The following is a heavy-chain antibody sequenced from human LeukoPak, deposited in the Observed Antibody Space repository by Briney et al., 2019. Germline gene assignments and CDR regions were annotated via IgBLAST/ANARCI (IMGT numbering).Heavy chain of an antibody. V-gene: IGHV7-4-1*02. CDR2: INTNTGNP. CDR3: ARDLVSAGFDI. CDR1: GYIFTNNA. Sequence: ASVKASCKTSGYIFTNNAVNWVRQAPGQGLDFMGWINTNTGNPTYAQGFTGRFVFSLDTSVSTAYLQISSLEAEDTAIYYCARDLVSAGFDIWGQGTMVTVSS. J-gene: IGHJ3*02. D-gene: IGHD6-6*01.